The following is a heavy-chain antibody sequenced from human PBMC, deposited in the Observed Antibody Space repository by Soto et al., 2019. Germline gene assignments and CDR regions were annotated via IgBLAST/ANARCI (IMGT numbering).Heavy chain of an antibody. Sequence: SVKVSCKASGGTFSSYAISWVRQAPGQGLEWMGGTIPIFGTANYAQKFQGRVTITADESTSTAYMELSSLRSEDTAVYYCARDLEYSSSQADPWGQGTLVTVSS. D-gene: IGHD6-6*01. CDR1: GGTFSSYA. J-gene: IGHJ5*02. V-gene: IGHV1-69*13. CDR3: ARDLEYSSSQADP. CDR2: TIPIFGTA.